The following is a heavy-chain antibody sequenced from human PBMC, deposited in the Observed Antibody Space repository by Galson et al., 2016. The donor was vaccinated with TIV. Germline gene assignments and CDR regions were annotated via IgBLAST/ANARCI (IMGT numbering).Heavy chain of an antibody. CDR2: MYPGDSDT. CDR3: ARQGPTKGSLGY. CDR1: GSTFTSLW. Sequence: QSGAEVTKPGESLKISCKASGSTFTSLWIGWVRRVPGKGLEWMGIMYPGDSDTIYSPSFQGQVTISADKSISTVYLQWSSLKASDAAMYYCARQGPTKGSLGYWGQGTLLTVSS. J-gene: IGHJ4*02. V-gene: IGHV5-51*01. D-gene: IGHD1-26*01.